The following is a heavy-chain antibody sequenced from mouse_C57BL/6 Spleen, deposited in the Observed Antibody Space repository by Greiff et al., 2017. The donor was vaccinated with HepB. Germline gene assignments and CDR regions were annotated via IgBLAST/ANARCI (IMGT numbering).Heavy chain of an antibody. D-gene: IGHD2-2*01. V-gene: IGHV1-82*01. CDR3: AREGLRYFDY. CDR2: IYPGDGDT. J-gene: IGHJ2*01. CDR1: GYAFSSSW. Sequence: VQLQQSGPELVKPGASVKISCKASGYAFSSSWMNWVKQRPGKGLEWIGRIYPGDGDTNYNGKFKGKATMTADKSSSTAYMQRSSLTSEDSAVYFCAREGLRYFDYWGQGTTLTVSS.